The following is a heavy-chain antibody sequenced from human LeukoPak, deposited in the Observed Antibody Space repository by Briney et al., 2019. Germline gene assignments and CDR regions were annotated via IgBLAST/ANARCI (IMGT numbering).Heavy chain of an antibody. Sequence: SETLSLTCTVSGYSISSSYYWGWIRQPPGKGLEWIGSIYYSGSTYYNPSLKSRVTISVDTSKNQFSLKLSSVTAADTAVYYCAREKKSGSASTNAFDIWGQGTMVTVSS. D-gene: IGHD3-10*01. CDR3: AREKKSGSASTNAFDI. CDR1: GYSISSSYY. V-gene: IGHV4-38-2*02. J-gene: IGHJ3*02. CDR2: IYYSGST.